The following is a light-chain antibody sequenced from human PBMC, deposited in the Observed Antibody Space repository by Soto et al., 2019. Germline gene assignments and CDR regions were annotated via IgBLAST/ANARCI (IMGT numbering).Light chain of an antibody. Sequence: QSVLTQPPSVSGAPGQRVTLSCTGSSSNIGANYDVHWYQQHPGKAPKLMIYDVSKRPSGVPDRFSGSKSGNTASLTISGLQAEDEADYYCCSYAGSYTFVFGTGTKVTVL. J-gene: IGLJ1*01. CDR3: CSYAGSYTFV. CDR1: SSNIGANYD. V-gene: IGLV2-11*01. CDR2: DVS.